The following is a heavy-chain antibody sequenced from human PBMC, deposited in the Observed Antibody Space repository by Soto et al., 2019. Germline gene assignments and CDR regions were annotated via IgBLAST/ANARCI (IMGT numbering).Heavy chain of an antibody. J-gene: IGHJ5*02. D-gene: IGHD6-13*01. V-gene: IGHV1-46*03. CDR1: GQSKSRDY. CDR3: SRDQSWQDLVSWFAP. Sequence: ASVKGSCKTSGQSKSRDYVDWGRQNNGQGLEWMGTIDPTGGRTNYAQKFQGRVTMTRDTSTSTVYMELSSLTSEDTAVYYCSRDQSWQDLVSWFAPLGQGTLVTVSS. CDR2: IDPTGGRT.